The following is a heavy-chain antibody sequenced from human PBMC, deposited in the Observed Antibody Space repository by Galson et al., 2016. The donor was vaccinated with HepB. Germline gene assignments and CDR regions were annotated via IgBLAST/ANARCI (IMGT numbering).Heavy chain of an antibody. D-gene: IGHD7-27*01. CDR3: AREGGTGDLYFDY. CDR1: GVSLINYG. Sequence: SCKASGVSLINYGVSWVRQAPGQGLEWMGWISNSGGTKYAQKFQGWVTMTRDTSISTAYMELSRLRSDDTAVYYCAREGGTGDLYFDYWGQGTLVTVSS. V-gene: IGHV1-2*04. J-gene: IGHJ4*02. CDR2: ISNSGGT.